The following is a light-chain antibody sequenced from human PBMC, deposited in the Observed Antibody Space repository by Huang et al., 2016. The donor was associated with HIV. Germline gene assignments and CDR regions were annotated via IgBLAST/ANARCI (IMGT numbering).Light chain of an antibody. CDR2: WAW. CDR1: ESIFYRSKDNNY. CDR3: QQHYSPPWT. J-gene: IGKJ1*01. Sequence: DIVMTQSPDSLAVSLGERATINCKSSESIFYRSKDNNYLAWYQEKPGNTPKLLIYWAWTRESGVPDLFSGSGSGTDFTLTISSLQGEDVAIYYCQQHYSPPWTCGQGTKVEIK. V-gene: IGKV4-1*01.